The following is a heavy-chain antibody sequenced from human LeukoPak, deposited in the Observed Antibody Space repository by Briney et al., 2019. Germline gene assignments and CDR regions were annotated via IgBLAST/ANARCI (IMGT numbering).Heavy chain of an antibody. Sequence: ASVKVSCKASGYTFTTLDINWVRQATGQGLEWMGWINPNSGNRGYAQKFQGRVTITRDTSINTAYMELSSLRSEDTAVYYCARGAGYSSSWFAGYCYYGMDVWGQGTTVTVSS. CDR2: INPNSGNR. CDR1: GYTFTTLD. CDR3: ARGAGYSSSWFAGYCYYGMDV. D-gene: IGHD6-13*01. J-gene: IGHJ6*02. V-gene: IGHV1-8*03.